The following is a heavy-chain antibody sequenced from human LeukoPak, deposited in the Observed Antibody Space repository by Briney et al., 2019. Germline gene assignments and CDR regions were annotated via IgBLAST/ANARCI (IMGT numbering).Heavy chain of an antibody. D-gene: IGHD3-22*01. V-gene: IGHV3-23*01. CDR2: ISGSGGST. CDR1: GFTFSSYA. CDR3: ASRSGHDSSGYREAFDI. J-gene: IGHJ3*02. Sequence: GGSLRLSCAASGFTFSSYAMSWVRQAPGKGLEWVSAISGSGGSTNCADSVKGRFTISRDNSKNTLYLQMNSLRAEDTAVYYCASRSGHDSSGYREAFDIWGQGTMVTVSS.